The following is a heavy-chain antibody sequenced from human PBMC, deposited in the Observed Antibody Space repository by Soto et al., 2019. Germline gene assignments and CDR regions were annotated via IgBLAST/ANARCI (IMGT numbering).Heavy chain of an antibody. Sequence: PGGSLRLSSAASGFTFISYAMSGVRQAPGKGLEWVSAISCDSGSTCYADSVKGRFTISRDNSKNTLYLQMNSLRAEDTAVYYCASPTGLTVTGPDYWGQGTLVTVSS. V-gene: IGHV3-23*01. D-gene: IGHD6-19*01. CDR1: GFTFISYA. CDR3: ASPTGLTVTGPDY. CDR2: ISCDSGST. J-gene: IGHJ4*02.